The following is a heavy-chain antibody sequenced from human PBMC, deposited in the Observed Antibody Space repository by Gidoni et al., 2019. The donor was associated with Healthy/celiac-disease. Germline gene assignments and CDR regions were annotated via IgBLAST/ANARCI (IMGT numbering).Heavy chain of an antibody. CDR1: GGSFRGYY. CDR2: INHSGST. V-gene: IGHV4-34*01. D-gene: IGHD3-22*01. CDR3: ARGAHFTMIVVVTTRGAFDI. Sequence: QVQLQQWGAGLLTPSETLSLTCAVYGGSFRGYYCRWLRPPPGKGLEWIGEINHSGSTNYNPSLKRRVTISVDTSKNQCSLKLSSVTAADTAVYDCARGAHFTMIVVVTTRGAFDIWGKGTMVTVSS. J-gene: IGHJ3*02.